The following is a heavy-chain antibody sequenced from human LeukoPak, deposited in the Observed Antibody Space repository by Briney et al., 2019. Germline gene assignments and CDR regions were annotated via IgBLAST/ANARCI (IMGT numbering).Heavy chain of an antibody. CDR3: ARDPSNSNGWRAFFDY. D-gene: IGHD6-19*01. J-gene: IGHJ4*02. V-gene: IGHV1-18*01. Sequence: ASVRVSCKASGFTFNKYGISWVRQAPGQGLEWMGWISAYNGDTNYAQTFQGRVTMTTDTSTTTAYMEVRSLRSDDTAVYYCARDPSNSNGWRAFFDYWGQGTLVTVSS. CDR1: GFTFNKYG. CDR2: ISAYNGDT.